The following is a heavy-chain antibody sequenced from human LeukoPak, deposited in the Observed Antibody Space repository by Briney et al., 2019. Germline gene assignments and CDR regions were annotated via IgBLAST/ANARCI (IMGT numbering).Heavy chain of an antibody. D-gene: IGHD3-9*01. V-gene: IGHV3-53*01. CDR3: ARDKYDILTGYFYFDY. CDR2: FYSGGST. J-gene: IGHJ4*02. CDR1: GFTFSNAW. Sequence: GGSLRLSCAASGFTFSNAWMSWVRQAPGKGLEWFSVFYSGGSTYYADSVKGRFTISRDSSKNTVYLQMNSLTAEDTALYYCARDKYDILTGYFYFDYWGQGTLVTVSS.